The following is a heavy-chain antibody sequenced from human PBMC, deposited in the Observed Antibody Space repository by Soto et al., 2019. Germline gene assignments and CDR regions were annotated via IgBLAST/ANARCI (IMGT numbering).Heavy chain of an antibody. J-gene: IGHJ4*02. CDR3: ERAGRLKNPLDY. V-gene: IGHV4-31*03. CDR1: GGSISSGGYY. CDR2: IYYSGST. Sequence: SETLSLTCTVSGGSISSGGYYWSWIRQHPGKGLEWIGYIYYSGSTYYNPSLKSRVTISVDTSKNQFSLKLSSVTAADTAVYYCERAGRLKNPLDYWGQGTLVTVSS.